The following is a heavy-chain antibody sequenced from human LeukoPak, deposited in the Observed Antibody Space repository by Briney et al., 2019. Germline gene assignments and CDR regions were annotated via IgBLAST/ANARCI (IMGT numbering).Heavy chain of an antibody. D-gene: IGHD6-6*01. Sequence: SETLSLTCTVSGGSISGSGYYWVWIRQPPGKGLEWIGNIYHSGNTYYSPSLKSRVTISLDTSKNQFSLKLSSVTAADTAIYYCARDFSSSSTVYYYYYMDVWGKGTTVTVSS. CDR3: ARDFSSSSTVYYYYYMDV. J-gene: IGHJ6*03. V-gene: IGHV4-39*07. CDR2: IYHSGNT. CDR1: GGSISGSGYY.